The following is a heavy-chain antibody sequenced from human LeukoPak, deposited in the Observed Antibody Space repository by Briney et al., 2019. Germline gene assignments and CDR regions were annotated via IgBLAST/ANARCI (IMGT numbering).Heavy chain of an antibody. Sequence: GGSLRLSCAASGFTFSSYGMHWVRQAPGKGLEWVAVISYDGSNKYYADSVKGRFTISRDNSKNTLYLQMNSLRAEDTAVYYCAKDLRVTSSGWYPYWGQGTLVTVSS. V-gene: IGHV3-30*18. D-gene: IGHD6-19*01. CDR3: AKDLRVTSSGWYPY. J-gene: IGHJ4*02. CDR2: ISYDGSNK. CDR1: GFTFSSYG.